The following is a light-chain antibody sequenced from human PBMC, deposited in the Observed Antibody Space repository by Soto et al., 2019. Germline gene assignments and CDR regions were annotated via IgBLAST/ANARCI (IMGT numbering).Light chain of an antibody. J-gene: IGLJ2*01. CDR2: DVS. V-gene: IGLV2-14*01. Sequence: QSALTQPASVSGSPGQSITISCTGTSSDVGGYNYVSWYQQHPGKAPKLMIYDVSNRPSGVSNRCSGSKSGNTASLTISGLQAEDEADYYCRSYTSSSTLVFGGGTKLTVL. CDR3: RSYTSSSTLV. CDR1: SSDVGGYNY.